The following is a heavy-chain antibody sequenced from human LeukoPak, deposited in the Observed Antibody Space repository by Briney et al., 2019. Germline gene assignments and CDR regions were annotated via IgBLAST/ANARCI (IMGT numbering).Heavy chain of an antibody. CDR1: GGSISSYY. CDR2: IYYSGST. D-gene: IGHD5-18*01. Sequence: EPSETLSLTCTVSGGSISSYYWSWIRQPPGKGLEWIGYIYYSGSTNYNPSLKSRVTMSVDTSKNQFSLKLNSVTAADTAVYYCARTTEGGYTYDYFYYYYMDVWGKGTTVTISS. CDR3: ARTTEGGYTYDYFYYYYMDV. V-gene: IGHV4-59*01. J-gene: IGHJ6*03.